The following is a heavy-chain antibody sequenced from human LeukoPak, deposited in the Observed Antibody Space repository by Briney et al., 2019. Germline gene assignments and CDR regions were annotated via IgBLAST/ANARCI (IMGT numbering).Heavy chain of an antibody. CDR1: GFTFSSFW. Sequence: TGGSLRLSCAASGFTFSSFWMSWVRQAPGKGLGWVANIKQDGSEKYYVDSVKGRFTISRDNAKNSLYLQMSSLRAEDTAVYYCARDGGTNWFDPWGQGTLVTVSS. D-gene: IGHD3-16*01. CDR2: IKQDGSEK. CDR3: ARDGGTNWFDP. J-gene: IGHJ5*02. V-gene: IGHV3-7*01.